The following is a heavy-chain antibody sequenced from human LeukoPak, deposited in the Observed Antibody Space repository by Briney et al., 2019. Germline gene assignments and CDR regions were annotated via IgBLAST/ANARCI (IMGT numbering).Heavy chain of an antibody. CDR2: ISAYNGNT. CDR1: GYTFTSYA. V-gene: IGHV1-18*01. Sequence: ASVKVSCKASGYTFTSYAIHWVRQATGQRLGWMGWISAYNGNTNYAQKLQGRVTMTTDTSTSTAYMELRSLRSDDTAVYYCARDPPWYYYGSGSYYTGANWFDPWSQGTLVTVSS. J-gene: IGHJ5*02. CDR3: ARDPPWYYYGSGSYYTGANWFDP. D-gene: IGHD3-10*01.